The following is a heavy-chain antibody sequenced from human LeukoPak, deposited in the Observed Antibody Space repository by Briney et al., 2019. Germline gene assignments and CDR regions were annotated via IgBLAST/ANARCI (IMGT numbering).Heavy chain of an antibody. V-gene: IGHV3-30-3*01. D-gene: IGHD3-22*01. CDR3: GRESSGYYNVDY. CDR1: GFTFSSYA. J-gene: IGHJ4*02. Sequence: PGGSLRLSCAASGFTFSSYAMHWVRQAPGKGLEWVAVISYDGSNKYYADSVKGRFTISRDNSKNTLYLQMNSLRAEDTAVYYFGRESSGYYNVDYWGQETLVTVSS. CDR2: ISYDGSNK.